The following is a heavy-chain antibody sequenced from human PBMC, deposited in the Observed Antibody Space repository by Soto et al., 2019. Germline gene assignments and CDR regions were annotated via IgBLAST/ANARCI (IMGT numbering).Heavy chain of an antibody. D-gene: IGHD6-19*01. CDR3: AREVRPVAGTTYGMDV. Sequence: GGSLRLSCSASGFTFSRFAMHWVRQAPDKGLEWVALISYDGSNKYYADSVKGRFSISRDNSKNTLYLQMNSLRAEDTAVYYCAREVRPVAGTTYGMDVWGQGTTVTVSS. CDR1: GFTFSRFA. J-gene: IGHJ6*02. CDR2: ISYDGSNK. V-gene: IGHV3-30-3*01.